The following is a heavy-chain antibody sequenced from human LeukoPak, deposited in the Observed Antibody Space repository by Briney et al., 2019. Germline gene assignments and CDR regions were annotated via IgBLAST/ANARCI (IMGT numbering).Heavy chain of an antibody. CDR2: IYYSGST. V-gene: IGHV4-59*11. Sequence: PSETLSLTCTVSGGSISSHYWSWIRQPPGKGLEWIGYIYYSGSTNYNLSLKSRVTISVDTSKNQFSLKLSSVTAADTAVYYCAGDFWSGYYPYYYYMDVWGKGTTVTVSS. J-gene: IGHJ6*03. CDR3: AGDFWSGYYPYYYYMDV. D-gene: IGHD3-3*01. CDR1: GGSISSHY.